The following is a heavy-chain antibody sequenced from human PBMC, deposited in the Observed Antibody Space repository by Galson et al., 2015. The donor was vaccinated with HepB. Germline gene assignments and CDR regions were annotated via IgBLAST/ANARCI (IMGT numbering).Heavy chain of an antibody. CDR2: IYSDDSR. D-gene: IGHD4-11*01. J-gene: IGHJ4*02. CDR3: AGRRDYSKSLGY. CDR1: GFTVSSNY. V-gene: IGHV3-53*05. Sequence: SLRLSCAASGFTVSSNYMSWVRQAPGKGLEWVSIIYSDDSRYYADSVRGRFTISRDNSKNTVYLQMNSLRTEDTAVYYCAGRRDYSKSLGYWGQGTLVTVSS.